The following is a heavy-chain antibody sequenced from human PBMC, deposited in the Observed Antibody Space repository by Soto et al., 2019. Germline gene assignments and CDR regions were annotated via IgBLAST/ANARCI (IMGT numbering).Heavy chain of an antibody. CDR3: ARAIDYHFDY. J-gene: IGHJ4*02. V-gene: IGHV3-7*04. Sequence: QPGGSLRLSCVASGFTFSSSWMTWVRQAPGKGLEWVANIRPDGVDKYYVGSVKGRFTISKDNVENSLYLQMNNLRAEDTAVYYSARAIDYHFDYWGQGTLVTVSS. CDR1: GFTFSSSW. D-gene: IGHD3-16*01. CDR2: IRPDGVDK.